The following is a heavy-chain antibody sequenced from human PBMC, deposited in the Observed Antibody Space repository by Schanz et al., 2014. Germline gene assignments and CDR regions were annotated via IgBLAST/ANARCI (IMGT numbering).Heavy chain of an antibody. J-gene: IGHJ4*02. CDR1: GGTFSTYT. CDR3: ASSGAGYSSSWDFDY. D-gene: IGHD6-13*01. CDR2: IIPILGIA. V-gene: IGHV1-69*02. Sequence: QVQLVQSGAEVKKPGSSVKVSCKASGGTFSTYTISWVRQAPGQGLEWMGRIIPILGIADYAQKFQGRVTITADKSTFTAYMDVSSLRSEDTAVYYCASSGAGYSSSWDFDYWGQGTLVNVSS.